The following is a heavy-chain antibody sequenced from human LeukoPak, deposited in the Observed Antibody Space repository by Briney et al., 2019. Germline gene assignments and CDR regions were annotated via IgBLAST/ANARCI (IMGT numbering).Heavy chain of an antibody. D-gene: IGHD6-19*01. J-gene: IGHJ4*02. V-gene: IGHV3-9*01. CDR2: ISWNSGSI. CDR3: AKDDGSGWYYFDY. Sequence: GGPLRLSCAASGFTFDDYAMHWVRQAPGKGLEWVSGISWNSGSIGYADSVKGRFTISRDNSKNTLYLQMNSLRAEDTAVYYCAKDDGSGWYYFDYWGQGTLVTVSS. CDR1: GFTFDDYA.